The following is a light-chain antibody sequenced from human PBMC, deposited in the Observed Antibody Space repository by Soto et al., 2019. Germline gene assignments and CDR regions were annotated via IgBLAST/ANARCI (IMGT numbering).Light chain of an antibody. Sequence: DIQMTQSPSTLSASVGDRVTIACRASQSISNSLAWYQQKPGKAPNLLIYKASSLESGVPPRFSGSGSGTEFTLTISSLQPGDFATYYCRQYVSYPVTFGGGTKVE. J-gene: IGKJ4*01. CDR3: RQYVSYPVT. V-gene: IGKV1-5*03. CDR2: KAS. CDR1: QSISNS.